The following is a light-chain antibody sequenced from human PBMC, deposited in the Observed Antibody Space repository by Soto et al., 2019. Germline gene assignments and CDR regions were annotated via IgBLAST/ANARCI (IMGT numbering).Light chain of an antibody. CDR3: QQYNNWPPWT. Sequence: EIGRRQSPATRSVSPGERATLSCGASQSVSSNLAWSQQKPGQAPRLLIYGASTRATGIPARFSGSGSGTEFTLTISSLQSEDFAVYYCQQYNNWPPWTFGQGTKVEIK. CDR2: GAS. CDR1: QSVSSN. V-gene: IGKV3-15*01. J-gene: IGKJ1*01.